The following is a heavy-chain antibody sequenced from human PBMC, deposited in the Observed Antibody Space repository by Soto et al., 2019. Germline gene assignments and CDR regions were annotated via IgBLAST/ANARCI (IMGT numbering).Heavy chain of an antibody. D-gene: IGHD2-8*01. J-gene: IGHJ6*02. CDR2: IYPGDSDT. Sequence: PGACLTNFGNGSGCGIISNSIGWGRQMPRNGLEWMGIIYPGDSDTRYSPSFQGQVTISADKSISTAYLQWSSLKASDTAMYYCGLHTRTNRERKVWAQGTTFTVS. CDR3: GLHTRTNRERKV. CDR1: GCGIISNS. V-gene: IGHV5-51*01.